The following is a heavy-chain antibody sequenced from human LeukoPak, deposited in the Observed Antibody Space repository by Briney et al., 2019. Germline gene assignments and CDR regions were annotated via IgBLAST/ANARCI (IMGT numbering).Heavy chain of an antibody. V-gene: IGHV3-74*01. CDR2: INSDGSST. CDR3: ARLLATWDYYYMDV. D-gene: IGHD3-3*02. Sequence: PGGSLRLSCAASGFTFSSYWMHWVRQAPGKGLVWVSRINSDGSSTSYADSVKGRFTISRDNAKNTLYLQMNSLRDEDTAVYFCARLLATWDYYYMDVWGKGTTVTVSS. CDR1: GFTFSSYW. J-gene: IGHJ6*03.